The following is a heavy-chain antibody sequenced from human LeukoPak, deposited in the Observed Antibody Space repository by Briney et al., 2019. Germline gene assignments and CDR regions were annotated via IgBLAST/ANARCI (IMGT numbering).Heavy chain of an antibody. D-gene: IGHD3-3*01. Sequence: SETLSLTCTVSGGSISSYYWSWVRQPPGKGLEWIGYIYYSGSTNYNPSLKSRVTISIDTSKNQISLRLSSVTAADTAVYFCARDKYYDYWSGLLAYWGKGTLVTVSS. V-gene: IGHV4-59*01. CDR1: GGSISSYY. CDR3: ARDKYYDYWSGLLAY. J-gene: IGHJ4*02. CDR2: IYYSGST.